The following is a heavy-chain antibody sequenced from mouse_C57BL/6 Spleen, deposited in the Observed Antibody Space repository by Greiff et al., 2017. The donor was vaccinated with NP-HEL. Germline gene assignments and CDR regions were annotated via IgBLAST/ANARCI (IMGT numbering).Heavy chain of an antibody. J-gene: IGHJ1*03. CDR1: GYTFTSYW. D-gene: IGHD2-3*01. CDR2: IDPNSGGT. CDR3: ARSDGYFWYFDV. Sequence: VKLQQPGAELVKPGASVKLSCKASGYTFTSYWMHWVKQRPGRGLEWIGRIDPNSGGTKYNEKFKSKATLTVDKPSSPAYMQLSSLTSEDSAVYYCARSDGYFWYFDVWGTGTTVTVSS. V-gene: IGHV1-72*01.